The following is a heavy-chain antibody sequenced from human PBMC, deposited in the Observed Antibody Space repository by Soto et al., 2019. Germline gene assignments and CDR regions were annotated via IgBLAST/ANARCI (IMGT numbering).Heavy chain of an antibody. CDR2: ISYDGRNE. CDR3: AKDYRYRSDYCLHDALDY. V-gene: IGHV3-30*18. CDR1: GFTFNTYG. D-gene: IGHD6-19*01. Sequence: QGQLVESGGGVVQPGRSLRLSCAASGFTFNTYGMHWVRQAPGKGLEWVAVISYDGRNEHYADSVKGRFTISRDNSKNTLYLQMNSLRDEDTAVYFCAKDYRYRSDYCLHDALDYWGQGTLVTVSS. J-gene: IGHJ4*02.